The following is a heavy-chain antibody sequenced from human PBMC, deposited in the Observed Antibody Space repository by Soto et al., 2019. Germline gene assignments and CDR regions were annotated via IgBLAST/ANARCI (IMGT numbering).Heavy chain of an antibody. CDR3: ATLQGSGTYYDDDY. V-gene: IGHV1-69*01. CDR2: IVPVFGTA. J-gene: IGHJ4*02. CDR1: GGTSNNNA. D-gene: IGHD3-10*01. Sequence: QVQLVQSGAEVKKPGSSVKDSCKASGGTSNNNANSWVRQAPGQGLEWMGGIVPVFGTANYAQKFRGRVRITADDSTRTLNMELSSLRSDDTAVYYCATLQGSGTYYDDDYWGQGTLVTVSS.